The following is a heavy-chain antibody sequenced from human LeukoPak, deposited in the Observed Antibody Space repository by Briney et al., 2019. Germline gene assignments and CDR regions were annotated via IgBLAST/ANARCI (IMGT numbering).Heavy chain of an antibody. CDR3: ARYFEVAGRWCLDY. V-gene: IGHV4-4*08. J-gene: IGHJ4*02. Sequence: SETLSLTCTVSGGSISNHYWSWIRQPPGKGLEWIGFIYATGRTDYNPSFTSRATVSVDMSNNQFSLELTSVTAADTAMYYCARYFEVAGRWCLDYWGQGTLVTVSS. CDR1: GGSISNHY. D-gene: IGHD2-8*02. CDR2: IYATGRT.